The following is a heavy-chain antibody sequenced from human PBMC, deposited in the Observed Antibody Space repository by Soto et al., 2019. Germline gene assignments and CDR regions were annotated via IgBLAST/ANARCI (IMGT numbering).Heavy chain of an antibody. V-gene: IGHV3-7*03. D-gene: IGHD6-19*01. CDR1: GFTFSSYW. CDR2: IKQDGSEK. Sequence: GESLRLSCAASGFTFSSYWMSWARQAPGKGLEWVANIKQDGSEKYYVDSVKGRFTISRDNAKNSLYLQMNSLRAEDTAVYYCARERTVAGPRYYYYGMDVWGQGTTVTVSS. CDR3: ARERTVAGPRYYYYGMDV. J-gene: IGHJ6*02.